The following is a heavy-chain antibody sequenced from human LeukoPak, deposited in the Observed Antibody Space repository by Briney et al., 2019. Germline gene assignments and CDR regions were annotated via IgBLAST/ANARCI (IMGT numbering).Heavy chain of an antibody. CDR2: INPNSGGT. V-gene: IGHV1-2*02. CDR3: ARGLGSSSRPGSYYYYYMDV. J-gene: IGHJ6*03. D-gene: IGHD6-6*01. CDR1: GYTFTGYY. Sequence: ASVKVSCKASGYTFTGYYMHWVRQAPGQGLEWMGWINPNSGGTNYVQKFQGRVTMTRDTSISTAYMELSRLRSDDTAVYYCARGLGSSSRPGSYYYYYMDVWGKGTTVTVSS.